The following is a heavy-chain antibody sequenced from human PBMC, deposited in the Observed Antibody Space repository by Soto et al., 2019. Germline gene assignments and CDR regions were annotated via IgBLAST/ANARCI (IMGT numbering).Heavy chain of an antibody. Sequence: VGPLRLSCASSGFSFSSYWMTLVRQAPVKVLELVAKVKQDGSAKNYVDSVKGRFSISRDNARNSLYLQMNSLTAEDTAMYYCARVISSGNDYWGQGTLVTVSS. V-gene: IGHV3-7*01. CDR2: VKQDGSAK. CDR1: GFSFSSYW. D-gene: IGHD6-19*01. J-gene: IGHJ4*02. CDR3: ARVISSGNDY.